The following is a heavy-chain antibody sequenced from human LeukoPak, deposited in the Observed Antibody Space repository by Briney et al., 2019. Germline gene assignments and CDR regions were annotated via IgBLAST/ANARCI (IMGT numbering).Heavy chain of an antibody. CDR3: AKGKAHYYYYYSMDV. CDR2: IRYDGNNK. Sequence: GGSLRLSCAASGFTFSDYSMHWVRQAPGKGLNWVAFIRYDGNNKYYADSVKGRFTISRDNSKNTLYLQMNSLRAEDAAVYYCAKGKAHYYYYYSMDVWGKGTTVTISS. CDR1: GFTFSDYS. J-gene: IGHJ6*03. V-gene: IGHV3-30*02.